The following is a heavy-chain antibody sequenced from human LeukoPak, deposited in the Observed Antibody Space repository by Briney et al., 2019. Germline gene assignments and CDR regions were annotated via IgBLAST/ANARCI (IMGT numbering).Heavy chain of an antibody. CDR3: ARSSQRYSGSSFDY. CDR2: IFYSGST. Sequence: SETLSLTCTVSGGSTSTSNYYWGWIRQPPGKGLEWIGNIFYSGSTYYSPSLRSRVTISLDTSRNQFSLKLNSVTAADTAVYYCARSSQRYSGSSFDYWGQGTLVTVSS. J-gene: IGHJ4*02. CDR1: GGSTSTSNYY. D-gene: IGHD1-26*01. V-gene: IGHV4-39*07.